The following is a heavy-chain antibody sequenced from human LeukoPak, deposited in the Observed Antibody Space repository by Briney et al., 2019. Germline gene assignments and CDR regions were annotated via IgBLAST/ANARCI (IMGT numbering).Heavy chain of an antibody. D-gene: IGHD3-10*01. CDR3: ASSPLRYYGSGSYYNVVDY. Sequence: SVKVSCKASGGTFSSYAISWVRQAPGQGLGWMGGIIPIFGTANYAQQFQGRVTITPDESTSTAYMELSSLRSEDTAVYYCASSPLRYYGSGSYYNVVDYWGQGTLVTVSS. J-gene: IGHJ4*02. V-gene: IGHV1-69*01. CDR2: IIPIFGTA. CDR1: GGTFSSYA.